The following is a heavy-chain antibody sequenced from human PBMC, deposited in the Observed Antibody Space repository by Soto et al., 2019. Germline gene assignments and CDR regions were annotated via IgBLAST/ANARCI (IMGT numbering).Heavy chain of an antibody. CDR3: ARPDEGGYSSNHHYYYALDV. V-gene: IGHV1-69*13. CDR1: GGTFRSYS. Sequence: SVKVSCKASGGTFRSYSISWVRQAPGQGLEWMGGIIPIFDITNYAQKFQGRVTITADESTSTAYMELSSLGSDDTAVYYCARPDEGGYSSNHHYYYALDVWGQWTTVTVSS. D-gene: IGHD3-22*01. CDR2: IIPIFDIT. J-gene: IGHJ6*02.